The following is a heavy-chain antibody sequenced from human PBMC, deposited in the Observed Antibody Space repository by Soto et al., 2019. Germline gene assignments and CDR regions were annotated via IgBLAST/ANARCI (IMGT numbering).Heavy chain of an antibody. V-gene: IGHV4-31*11. CDR2: IYYSGST. CDR1: GGSFSSGGYY. Sequence: SETLSLTCAVYGGSFSSGGYYWSWIRQHPGKGLEWIGYIYYSGSTYYNPSLKSRVIISVDTSKNQFSLKLSSVTAADTAVYYCARGSTVAAILFDYWGQGTLVTVSS. D-gene: IGHD2-15*01. CDR3: ARGSTVAAILFDY. J-gene: IGHJ4*02.